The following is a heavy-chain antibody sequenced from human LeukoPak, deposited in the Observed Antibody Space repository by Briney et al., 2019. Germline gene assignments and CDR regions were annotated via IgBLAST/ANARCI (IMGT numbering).Heavy chain of an antibody. V-gene: IGHV3-23*01. Sequence: GGSLRLSCAASGFTFSSYAMSWVRQAPGKGLEWVSAISGSGGSTFYADSVKGRFTISRDNAKNSLYLQMNSLRAEDTAVYYCARAAGYSSGWYSRYYFDYWGQGTLVTVSS. CDR3: ARAAGYSSGWYSRYYFDY. CDR1: GFTFSSYA. CDR2: ISGSGGST. D-gene: IGHD6-19*01. J-gene: IGHJ4*02.